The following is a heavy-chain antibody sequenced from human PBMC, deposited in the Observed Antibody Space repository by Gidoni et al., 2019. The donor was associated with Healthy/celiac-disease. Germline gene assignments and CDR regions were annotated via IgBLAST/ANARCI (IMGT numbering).Heavy chain of an antibody. D-gene: IGHD3-3*01. Sequence: EVQLVESGGGLVQPGGSLRLSCAASGFTVSSNYMTWVRQAPGKGPGWVSVIYSGGSTYYADSVKGRFTISRDNSKNTLYLQMNSRRAEDTAVYYCARYYGGNTTFDDWGQGTLVTVSS. J-gene: IGHJ4*02. CDR2: IYSGGST. CDR1: GFTVSSNY. CDR3: ARYYGGNTTFDD. V-gene: IGHV3-66*01.